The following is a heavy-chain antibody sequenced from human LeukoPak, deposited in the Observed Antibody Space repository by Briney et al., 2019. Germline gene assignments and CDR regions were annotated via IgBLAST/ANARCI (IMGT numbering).Heavy chain of an antibody. CDR2: INHSGST. Sequence: SETLSLTCAVYGGSFSGYYWSWIRQPPGKGLEWIGEINHSGSTNYNPSLKSRVTISVDTSKNQFSLKLSSVTAADTAVYYCARVANYRPKYYFDYWGQGTLVTVSS. D-gene: IGHD2-8*01. J-gene: IGHJ4*02. V-gene: IGHV4-34*01. CDR3: ARVANYRPKYYFDY. CDR1: GGSFSGYY.